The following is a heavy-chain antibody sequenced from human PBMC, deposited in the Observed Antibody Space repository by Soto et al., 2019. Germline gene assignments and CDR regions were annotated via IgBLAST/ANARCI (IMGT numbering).Heavy chain of an antibody. CDR3: ARDPVGWAVFDY. CDR1: GYTFTNYY. Sequence: QVQLVQSGAEVKKPGASVKVSCKASGYTFTNYYIHWVRQAPGQGLEWMGIVTPSGGATKYAQQSXGXXTLNSDTSTNTVCMALPSLRSEDTAVYYCARDPVGWAVFDYWGQGPLVAVSA. V-gene: IGHV1-46*03. J-gene: IGHJ4*02. D-gene: IGHD6-19*01. CDR2: VTPSGGAT.